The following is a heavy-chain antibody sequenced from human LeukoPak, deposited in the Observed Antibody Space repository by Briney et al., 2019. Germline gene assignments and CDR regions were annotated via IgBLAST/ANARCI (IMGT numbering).Heavy chain of an antibody. Sequence: GGSLRLSCAASGFTFSSYAMSWVRQAPGKGLEWVSAISGSGGSTYYADSVKGRFTISRDNSKNTLYLQMNSLRAEDTAVYYCAKVGGSLGHDSSGYYGPLYWGQGTLVTVSS. V-gene: IGHV3-23*01. J-gene: IGHJ4*02. CDR3: AKVGGSLGHDSSGYYGPLY. D-gene: IGHD3-22*01. CDR2: ISGSGGST. CDR1: GFTFSSYA.